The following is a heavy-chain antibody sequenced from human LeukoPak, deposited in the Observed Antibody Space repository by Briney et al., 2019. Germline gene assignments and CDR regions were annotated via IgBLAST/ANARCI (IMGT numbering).Heavy chain of an antibody. CDR3: VRGSYSSGWYWYLDY. J-gene: IGHJ4*02. CDR1: GFTFRNYA. CDR2: ISYDGSNK. V-gene: IGHV3-30*09. Sequence: GGSLRLSCEASGFTFRNYAFHWVRQPPGKGLEWVALISYDGSNKYFTDSVEGRFAISRDDSKNTLYLYLNSLRPDDTAVYFCVRGSYSSGWYWYLDYWGQGALVTVSS. D-gene: IGHD6-19*01.